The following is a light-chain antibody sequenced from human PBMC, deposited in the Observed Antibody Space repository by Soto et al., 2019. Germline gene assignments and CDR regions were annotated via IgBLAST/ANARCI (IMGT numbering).Light chain of an antibody. V-gene: IGKV3-20*01. CDR2: GAS. CDR1: QSISSS. CDR3: QQYAVSTRT. J-gene: IGKJ1*01. Sequence: EIVLTQFPGTLSLSPGERATLSCRASQSISSSLAWYQQKPGQAPRLLIYGASSRATGIPDRFSGSGSGTDFTLIISRLESEDFAVYYCQQYAVSTRTFGHGTTVEV.